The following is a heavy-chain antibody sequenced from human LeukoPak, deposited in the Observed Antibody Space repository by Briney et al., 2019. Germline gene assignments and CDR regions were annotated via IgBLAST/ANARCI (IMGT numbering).Heavy chain of an antibody. D-gene: IGHD3-22*01. Sequence: GFLRLSCAASGFTFSDYWMTWVRQAPGKGLQWVANIKDDGSETYYVDSVKGRFTISRDNAKNSLYLQMNSLRAEDTAVYYCAKDAAVGSSGYYYVPPLYYFHYWGQGTLVTVSS. CDR1: GFTFSDYW. V-gene: IGHV3-7*01. CDR3: AKDAAVGSSGYYYVPPLYYFHY. CDR2: IKDDGSET. J-gene: IGHJ4*02.